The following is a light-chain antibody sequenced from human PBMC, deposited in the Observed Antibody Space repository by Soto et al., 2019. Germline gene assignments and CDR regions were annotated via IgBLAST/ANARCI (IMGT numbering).Light chain of an antibody. Sequence: EIVLTQSPATLSLSPGDRATLSCRASQSVGSYLGWYQQRPGQAPRLLIYDASNRATGIPARFSGSGSGTDFTLPISSLEPEDFAVYYCRQRSDWPPTFGGGTKGEIK. J-gene: IGKJ4*01. CDR2: DAS. CDR1: QSVGSY. CDR3: RQRSDWPPT. V-gene: IGKV3-11*01.